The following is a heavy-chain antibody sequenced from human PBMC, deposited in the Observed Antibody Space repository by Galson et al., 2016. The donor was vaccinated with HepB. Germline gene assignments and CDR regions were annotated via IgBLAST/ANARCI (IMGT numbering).Heavy chain of an antibody. J-gene: IGHJ6*04. CDR2: ISGSGGST. CDR1: GFTFTTYA. Sequence: SLRLSCAASGFTFTTYAMSWVRQAPGKGLEWVSSISGSGGSTYDADAVKGRFTISRDNSKNTLDLQMDSLRAEDTAVYYCAKEGVAYSNYVYGMDVWGKGTTVTVSS. D-gene: IGHD4-11*01. CDR3: AKEGVAYSNYVYGMDV. V-gene: IGHV3-23*01.